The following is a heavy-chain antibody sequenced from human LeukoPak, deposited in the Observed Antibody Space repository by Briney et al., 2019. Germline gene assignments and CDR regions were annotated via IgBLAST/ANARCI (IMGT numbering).Heavy chain of an antibody. CDR3: ARVPGAAYYYGMDV. CDR2: ISAYNGNT. Sequence: ASVKVSCMASGYTFTSYGISWVRQAPGQGLEWMGWISAYNGNTNYAQKLQGRVTMTTDTSTSTAYMELRSLRSDDTAVYYCARVPGAAYYYGMDVWGKGTTVTVSS. J-gene: IGHJ6*04. CDR1: GYTFTSYG. D-gene: IGHD2-15*01. V-gene: IGHV1-18*04.